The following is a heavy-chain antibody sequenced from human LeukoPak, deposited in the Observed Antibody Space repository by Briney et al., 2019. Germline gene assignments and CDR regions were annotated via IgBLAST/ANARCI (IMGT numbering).Heavy chain of an antibody. CDR1: GFTSSSYA. D-gene: IGHD6-19*01. Sequence: PGRSLRLSCAASGFTSSSYAMHWVRQAPGKGLEWVAVISYDGSNKYYADSVKGRFTISRDNSKNTLYLKMNSLIPEDTAVYYCAKEYSSGWYYHYYYMDVWGKGTTVTISS. CDR2: ISYDGSNK. V-gene: IGHV3-30*04. J-gene: IGHJ6*03. CDR3: AKEYSSGWYYHYYYMDV.